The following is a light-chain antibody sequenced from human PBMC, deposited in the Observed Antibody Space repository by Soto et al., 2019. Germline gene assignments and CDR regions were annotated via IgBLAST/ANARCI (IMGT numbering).Light chain of an antibody. CDR3: SSYTRSTTCV. CDR2: DVS. J-gene: IGLJ1*01. V-gene: IGLV2-14*01. CDR1: SSDVGGYNY. Sequence: QSVLTQPASVSGSPGQSITISCTGTSSDVGGYNYVSWYQQHPGKAPKLMIYDVSNRPSGVSNRFSGSKSGNTASLPTPGLQAEEEADYYGSSYTRSTTCVSGPGTK.